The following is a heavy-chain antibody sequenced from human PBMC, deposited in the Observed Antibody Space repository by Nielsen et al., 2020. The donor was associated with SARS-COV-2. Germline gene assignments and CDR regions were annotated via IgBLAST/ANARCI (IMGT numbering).Heavy chain of an antibody. CDR2: MSYDGNIQ. CDR3: AASKSGYYFDL. V-gene: IGHV3-30-3*01. J-gene: IGHJ4*02. D-gene: IGHD6-13*01. Sequence: GESLKISCAASGFSFSTYAMHWVRQAPGKGLEWVAVMSYDGNIQYYADSVKGRFTISRDSFKNTLYLQMNSLRAEDTAVYYCAASKSGYYFDLWGQGTLVTVSS. CDR1: GFSFSTYA.